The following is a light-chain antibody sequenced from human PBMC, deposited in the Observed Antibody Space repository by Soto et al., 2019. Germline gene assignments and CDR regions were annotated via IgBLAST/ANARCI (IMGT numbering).Light chain of an antibody. CDR3: FSFTTDWTHV. V-gene: IGLV2-14*01. CDR2: EVS. J-gene: IGLJ1*01. Sequence: QSVLTQPASVSGSPGQSSTISCTGSSSDIGAYNYVSWFQQYPGKAPKLIISEVSNRPAGVSNRFSGSKSGTAASLTISGLQTEDEADYFCFSFTTDWTHVFGTGTKLTVL. CDR1: SSDIGAYNY.